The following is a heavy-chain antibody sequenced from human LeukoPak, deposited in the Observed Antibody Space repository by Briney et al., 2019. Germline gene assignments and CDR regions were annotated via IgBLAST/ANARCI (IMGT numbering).Heavy chain of an antibody. Sequence: SETLSLPFTVSGGSISSSSYFWGWIRQPPGKGLEWIGSMYYSGSTYYNPSLKSRVTISVDTSKNQFSLQLNSVTPEDTAVYYCARDPGSSSWFYFDDWGQGTLVTVSS. J-gene: IGHJ4*02. V-gene: IGHV4-39*02. D-gene: IGHD6-13*01. CDR3: ARDPGSSSWFYFDD. CDR2: MYYSGST. CDR1: GGSISSSSYF.